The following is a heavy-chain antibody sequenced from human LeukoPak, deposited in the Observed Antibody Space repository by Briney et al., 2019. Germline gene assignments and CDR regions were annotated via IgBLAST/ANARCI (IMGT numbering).Heavy chain of an antibody. V-gene: IGHV1-46*01. CDR2: INPSGGST. J-gene: IGHJ4*02. Sequence: ASVKVSCKASGYTFTSYAMNWVRQAPGQGLEWMGIINPSGGSTSYAQKFQGRVTMTRDTSTSTVYMELSSLRSEDTAVYYCAREMEPRGYSYGLVVYWGQGTLVTVSS. D-gene: IGHD5-18*01. CDR1: GYTFTSYA. CDR3: AREMEPRGYSYGLVVY.